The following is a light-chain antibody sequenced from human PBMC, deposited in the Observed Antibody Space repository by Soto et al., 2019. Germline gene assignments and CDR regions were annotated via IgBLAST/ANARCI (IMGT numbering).Light chain of an antibody. J-gene: IGKJ1*01. V-gene: IGKV1-39*01. CDR3: QQYMSYS. CDR1: QSIGGF. CDR2: AAS. Sequence: DIQMTQSPSSLSVSVGDRVTITCRASQSIGGFLNWYQQKLGKAPKLLIYAASSLQSGVPSRFSGSGSGTDFTLTISSLQPDDFATYYCQQYMSYSFGQGTKVDIK.